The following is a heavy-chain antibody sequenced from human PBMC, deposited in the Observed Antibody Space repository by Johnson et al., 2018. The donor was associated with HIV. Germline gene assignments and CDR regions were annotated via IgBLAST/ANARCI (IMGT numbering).Heavy chain of an antibody. J-gene: IGHJ3*02. CDR1: GFTFDDYA. CDR3: ARQSLRAFDI. V-gene: IGHV3-30-3*01. Sequence: QVQLVESGGGLVQPGRSLRLSCAASGFTFDDYAMHWVRQAPGKGLEWVAVISYDGSNKYYADSVKGRFTISRDNSKNTLYLQMSSLRAEDTAVYYCARQSLRAFDIWGQGTMVTVSS. CDR2: ISYDGSNK.